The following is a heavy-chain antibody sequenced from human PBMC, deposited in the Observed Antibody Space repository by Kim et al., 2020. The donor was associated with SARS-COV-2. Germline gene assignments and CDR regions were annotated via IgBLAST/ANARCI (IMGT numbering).Heavy chain of an antibody. CDR3: AKDHGGPSGRQINNWFDP. Sequence: GGSLRLSCAASGFTFSSYAMSWVRQAPGKGLEWVSAISGSGGSTYYADSVKGRFTISRDNSKNTLYLQMNSLRAEDTAVYYCAKDHGGPSGRQINNWFDPWGQGTLVTVSS. V-gene: IGHV3-23*01. J-gene: IGHJ5*02. D-gene: IGHD3-16*01. CDR1: GFTFSSYA. CDR2: ISGSGGST.